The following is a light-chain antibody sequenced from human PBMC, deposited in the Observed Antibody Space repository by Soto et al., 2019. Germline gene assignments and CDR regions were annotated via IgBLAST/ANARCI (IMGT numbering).Light chain of an antibody. V-gene: IGKV1-27*01. Sequence: DLQMTQSPSSLSASVGDRVTITCRASQGISNYLAWYQQKPGKVPKLLIYAASTLQSGVPSRFSGSGSGTDFTITISSLQPEDVATYYCQKYNSAPRTFGQGTKVEIK. CDR2: AAS. CDR1: QGISNY. CDR3: QKYNSAPRT. J-gene: IGKJ1*01.